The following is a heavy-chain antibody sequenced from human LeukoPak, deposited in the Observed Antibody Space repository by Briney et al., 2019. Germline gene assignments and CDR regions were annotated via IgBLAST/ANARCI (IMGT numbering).Heavy chain of an antibody. CDR1: GGSFSGYY. CDR2: IYHSGNT. V-gene: IGHV4-34*01. Sequence: SETLSLTCAVYGGSFSGYYWSWIRQPPGKGLEWIGYIYHSGNTYYNPSLKSRVTISVDRSKNQFSLKLSSVTAADTAVYYCAREGDYVFDYWGQGTLVTVSS. D-gene: IGHD4-17*01. CDR3: AREGDYVFDY. J-gene: IGHJ4*02.